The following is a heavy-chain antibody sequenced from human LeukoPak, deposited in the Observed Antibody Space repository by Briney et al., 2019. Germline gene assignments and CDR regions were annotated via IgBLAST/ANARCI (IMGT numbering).Heavy chain of an antibody. J-gene: IGHJ6*02. CDR1: GFTFDDYA. CDR3: AKDSGSYSSSWWSYYGMDV. Sequence: GGSLRLSCAASGFTFDDYAMHWLRQAPGKGLEWVSGISWNSGSIGYADSVKGRFTISRDNAKNSLYLQMNSLRAEDTALYYCAKDSGSYSSSWWSYYGMDVWGQGTTVTVSS. D-gene: IGHD6-13*01. CDR2: ISWNSGSI. V-gene: IGHV3-9*01.